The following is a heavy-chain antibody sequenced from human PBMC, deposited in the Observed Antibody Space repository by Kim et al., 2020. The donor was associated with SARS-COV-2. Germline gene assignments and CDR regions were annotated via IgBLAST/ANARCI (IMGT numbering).Heavy chain of an antibody. CDR1: GFTFSDHY. Sequence: GGSLRLSCAASGFTFSDHYMSWIRQAPGKGLEWMSYISSRGNTVYYADSLRGRFTISRDNAKNSLYLQVKDLRGDDTALYFCARGRSSGWADWGQGALVTVSS. J-gene: IGHJ4*02. V-gene: IGHV3-11*01. CDR2: ISSRGNTV. D-gene: IGHD6-19*01. CDR3: ARGRSSGWAD.